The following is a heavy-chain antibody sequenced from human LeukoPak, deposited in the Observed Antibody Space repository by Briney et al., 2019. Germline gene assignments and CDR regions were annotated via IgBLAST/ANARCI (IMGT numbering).Heavy chain of an antibody. CDR3: ARPDYGGGLPNWYFDL. CDR2: INHSGST. J-gene: IGHJ2*01. CDR1: GGSFSGYY. Sequence: SETLSLTCAVYGGSFSGYYWSWIRQPPGKGLEWIGEINHSGSTNYNPSLKSRVTISVDTSKNQFSLKLTSVTAADTAVYYCARPDYGGGLPNWYFDLWGRGTLVTVSS. V-gene: IGHV4-34*01. D-gene: IGHD4/OR15-4a*01.